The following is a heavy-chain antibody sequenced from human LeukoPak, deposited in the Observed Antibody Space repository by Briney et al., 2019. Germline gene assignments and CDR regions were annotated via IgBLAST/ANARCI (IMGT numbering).Heavy chain of an antibody. V-gene: IGHV4-59*12. CDR1: GDSMRSYF. CDR3: ARAPPSIAGDFDY. CDR2: NSGAI. Sequence: SETLSLTCTVSGDSMRSYFWSWIRQPPGKGLEWIGYNSGAINYNPFLKSRVTISVDKSKNQFSLKLSSVTAADTAVYYCARAPPSIAGDFDYWGQGTLVTVSS. J-gene: IGHJ4*02.